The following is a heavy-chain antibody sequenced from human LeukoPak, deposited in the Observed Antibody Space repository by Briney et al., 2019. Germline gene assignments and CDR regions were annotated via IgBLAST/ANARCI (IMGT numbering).Heavy chain of an antibody. D-gene: IGHD6-19*01. CDR1: GFTFSSYS. CDR2: ISSSSSYI. CDR3: AKGVGYSSGWYSGYYFDY. J-gene: IGHJ4*02. Sequence: SGGSLRLSCAASGFTFSSYSMNWVRQAPGKGLEWVSSISSSSSYIYYADSVKGRFTISRDNSKNTLYLQMNSLRAEDAAVYYCAKGVGYSSGWYSGYYFDYWGQGTLVTVSS. V-gene: IGHV3-21*04.